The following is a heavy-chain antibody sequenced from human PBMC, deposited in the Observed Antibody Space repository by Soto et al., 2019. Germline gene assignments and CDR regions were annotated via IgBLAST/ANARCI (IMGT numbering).Heavy chain of an antibody. D-gene: IGHD6-19*01. J-gene: IGHJ4*02. V-gene: IGHV3-30*18. CDR3: SKGHSSGWYSFDY. Sequence: GGSLRLSCAASGLTFSSYGMRWVRQAPGKGLEWVAGISSDGTNKYYADSVKGRFTISRDNSKNTLYLQVNSLRADDTAVYYCSKGHSSGWYSFDYWGQGTLVTGSS. CDR2: ISSDGTNK. CDR1: GLTFSSYG.